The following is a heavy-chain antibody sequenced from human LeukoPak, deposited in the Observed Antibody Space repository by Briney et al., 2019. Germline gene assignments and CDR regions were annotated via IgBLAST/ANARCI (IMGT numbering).Heavy chain of an antibody. Sequence: RASLTVSFKASGYTFTGYYVHWVRQAPGQGLEWMGWTNPNSGGTNSAQKFQGRVTMTRDTSITTAYMELSRLRSDDTAVYYCARDQGQLANYYYYGMDVWGQGTTVTVSS. V-gene: IGHV1-2*02. J-gene: IGHJ6*02. CDR1: GYTFTGYY. CDR3: ARDQGQLANYYYYGMDV. D-gene: IGHD6-13*01. CDR2: TNPNSGGT.